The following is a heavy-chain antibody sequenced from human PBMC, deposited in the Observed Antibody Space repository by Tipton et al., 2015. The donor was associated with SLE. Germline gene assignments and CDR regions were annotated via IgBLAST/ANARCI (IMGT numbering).Heavy chain of an antibody. CDR2: INPGGNEK. Sequence: GSLRLSCEVSGFSISSYYMSWVRQAPGKGLEWVANINPGGNEKYYIGSVEGRFIISRDNAENTLYLQLNSLRVDDTAVYYCAPRGDWGQGALVTVSS. J-gene: IGHJ4*02. CDR1: GFSISSYY. CDR3: APRGD. D-gene: IGHD3-10*01. V-gene: IGHV3-7*01.